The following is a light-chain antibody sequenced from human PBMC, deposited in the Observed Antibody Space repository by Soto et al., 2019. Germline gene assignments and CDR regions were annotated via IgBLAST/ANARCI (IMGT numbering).Light chain of an antibody. J-gene: IGKJ1*01. CDR1: QSVTSNY. CDR2: GAS. Sequence: EVMLSQSPATLSLSPGERATLSCGASQSVTSNYLAWYQQKPGQAPRLLIYGASSRATGIPDRFSGSGSGTDFTLTISRLEPEDFAVYYCQQYGSSPTWTFGQGTKVDIK. CDR3: QQYGSSPTWT. V-gene: IGKV3-20*01.